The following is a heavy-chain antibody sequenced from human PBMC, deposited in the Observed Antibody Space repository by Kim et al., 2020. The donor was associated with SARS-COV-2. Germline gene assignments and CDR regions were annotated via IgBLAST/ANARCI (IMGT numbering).Heavy chain of an antibody. V-gene: IGHV3-13*04. CDR3: ARGGYSNYASGMDV. CDR1: GFTFSSYD. CDR2: IGTAGDT. D-gene: IGHD4-4*01. J-gene: IGHJ6*02. Sequence: GGSLRLSCAASGFTFSSYDMHWVRQATGKGLEWVSAIGTAGDTYYPGSVKGRFTISRENAKNSLYLQMNSLRAGDTAVYYCARGGYSNYASGMDVWGQGTTVTISS.